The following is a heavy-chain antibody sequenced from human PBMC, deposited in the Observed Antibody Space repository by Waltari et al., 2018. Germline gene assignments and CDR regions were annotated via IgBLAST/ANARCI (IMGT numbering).Heavy chain of an antibody. CDR3: ARAVSQIRGYSGNYYPPDAFDI. Sequence: QVQLVQSGAEVKKPGSSVKVACMASGDTFSTFAINWVRQAPGQGLEWMGGIIPLFDIIKDAQKFQGRITITADEATSTAYMELSSLRSEDTAVYYCARAVSQIRGYSGNYYPPDAFDIWGQGTMVTVSS. J-gene: IGHJ3*02. D-gene: IGHD1-26*01. CDR2: IIPLFDII. V-gene: IGHV1-69*13. CDR1: GDTFSTFA.